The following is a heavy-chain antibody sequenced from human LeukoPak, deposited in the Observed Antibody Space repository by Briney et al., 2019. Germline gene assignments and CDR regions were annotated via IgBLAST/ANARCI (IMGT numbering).Heavy chain of an antibody. D-gene: IGHD3-16*02. CDR2: S. CDR1: GGSMTAGDYY. V-gene: IGHV4-39*07. J-gene: IGHJ6*02. CDR3: ARIYWLYQEAMDV. Sequence: PSETLSLTCTVSGGSMTAGDYYWGWVRQLPGTGLQWIATSYQGASLKSRVTISLDTSKNQFSLRLTSVTAADTAVYYCARIYWLYQEAMDVWGPGITVTVSS.